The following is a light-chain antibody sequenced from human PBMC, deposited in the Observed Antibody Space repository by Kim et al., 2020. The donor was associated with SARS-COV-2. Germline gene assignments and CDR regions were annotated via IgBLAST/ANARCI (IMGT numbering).Light chain of an antibody. Sequence: SSELTQDPALSVALGQTVRITCPGDSLRKSYATWYQQKPAQAPILVMYGKNTRPSGIPDRFPGSSSGNTASLTVPGAQAADEAYCYCNSRDSSGNVIFGG. CDR3: NSRDSSGNVI. CDR1: SLRKSY. V-gene: IGLV3-19*01. CDR2: GKN. J-gene: IGLJ2*01.